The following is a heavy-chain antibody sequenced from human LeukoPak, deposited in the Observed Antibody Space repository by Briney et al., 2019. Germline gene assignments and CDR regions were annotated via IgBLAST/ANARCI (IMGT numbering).Heavy chain of an antibody. J-gene: IGHJ4*02. D-gene: IGHD6-13*01. Sequence: GGSLRLPCAASGFTFSSYAMSWVRQAPGKGLEWVSAISGSGGSTYYADSVKGRFTISRDNSKNTLYLQMNSLRAEDTAVYYCAKDHSSWYTGGIVTFDYWGQGTLVTVSS. CDR3: AKDHSSWYTGGIVTFDY. CDR1: GFTFSSYA. CDR2: ISGSGGST. V-gene: IGHV3-23*01.